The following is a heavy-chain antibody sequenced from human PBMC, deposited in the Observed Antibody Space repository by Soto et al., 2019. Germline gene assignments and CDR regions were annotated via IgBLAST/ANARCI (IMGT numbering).Heavy chain of an antibody. J-gene: IGHJ4*02. CDR3: AHKGYGDYPLDY. V-gene: IGHV2-5*02. CDR2: IYWDDNK. Sequence: QITLKESGPTLVKPTQTLTLTCTFSGFSLSTSGVGVGWIRQPPGKALEWLAVIYWDDNKHYSPSLKSRLTLTKDTSKNQVVLTMTNMDPVDTATYYCAHKGYGDYPLDYWGQGTLVTVSS. CDR1: GFSLSTSGVG. D-gene: IGHD4-17*01.